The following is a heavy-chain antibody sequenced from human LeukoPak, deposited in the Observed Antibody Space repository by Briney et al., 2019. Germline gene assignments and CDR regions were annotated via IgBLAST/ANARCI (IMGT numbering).Heavy chain of an antibody. Sequence: ASVTVSCKASGYTFTSYGIRWVRQAPAQGLEWMGWISAYNGNTNYAQKLQGRVTMTTDTSTSTAYMELRSLRSDDTAVYYCARDENLRFEDYYYGMDVWGQGTTVTVSS. CDR1: GYTFTSYG. D-gene: IGHD3-3*01. J-gene: IGHJ6*02. CDR3: ARDENLRFEDYYYGMDV. CDR2: ISAYNGNT. V-gene: IGHV1-18*01.